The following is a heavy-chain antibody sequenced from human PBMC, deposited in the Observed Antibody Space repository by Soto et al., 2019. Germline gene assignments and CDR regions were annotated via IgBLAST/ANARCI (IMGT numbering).Heavy chain of an antibody. CDR2: ISWAGDTT. Sequence: EVQLVESGGAVVQPGGSLRLSCSTSGFTFDDFTMHWVRQVPGKGLGWVSVISWAGDTTVYADSVKGRFSISRDNKKKSLHLQMNSLRTEDSAIYYCAKDVSGRWWYYAMDVWGQGTTVTVS. CDR1: GFTFDDFT. CDR3: AKDVSGRWWYYAMDV. J-gene: IGHJ6*02. V-gene: IGHV3-43*01. D-gene: IGHD2-15*01.